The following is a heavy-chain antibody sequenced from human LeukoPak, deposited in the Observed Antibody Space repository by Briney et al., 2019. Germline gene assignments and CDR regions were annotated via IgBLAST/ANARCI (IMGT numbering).Heavy chain of an antibody. J-gene: IGHJ4*02. CDR3: ARNSNYYDSSGYPLWYYFDY. D-gene: IGHD3-22*01. V-gene: IGHV3-21*04. Sequence: GGSLRLSCAASGFTFSSYSMNWVRQAPGKGLEWVSSISSSSSYIYYADSVKGRFTISRDNAKNSLYLQMNSLRAEDTAVYYCARNSNYYDSSGYPLWYYFDYWGQGTLVTVSS. CDR1: GFTFSSYS. CDR2: ISSSSSYI.